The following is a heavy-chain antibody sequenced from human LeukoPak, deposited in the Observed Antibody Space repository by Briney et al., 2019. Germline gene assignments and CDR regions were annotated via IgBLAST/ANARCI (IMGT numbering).Heavy chain of an antibody. V-gene: IGHV3-11*01. CDR2: ISSSGGTK. CDR1: GFTFSDYY. Sequence: KPGGSLRLSCAASGFTFSDYYMNWIRQAPGKGLEWVSYISSSGGTKYYADSVKGRFTISGDNAKNAVYLQMNSLRAEDTAVYYCAKVVSGYHFDYWGQGTLVTVSS. CDR3: AKVVSGYHFDY. J-gene: IGHJ4*02. D-gene: IGHD5-12*01.